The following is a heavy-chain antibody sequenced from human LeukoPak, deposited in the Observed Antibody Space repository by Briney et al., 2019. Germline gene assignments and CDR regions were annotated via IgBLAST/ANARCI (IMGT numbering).Heavy chain of an antibody. CDR2: TYYRSKWYN. D-gene: IGHD1-14*01. J-gene: IGHJ6*02. CDR1: GDSVSSNSAA. CDR3: ARDPFQTAYYYYGMDV. Sequence: SQTLSLTCAISGDSVSSNSAAWNWIRQSPSRGLEWLGRTYYRSKWYNDYAVSVKSRITINPDTSKNQFSPQLNSVTPEDTAVYYCARDPFQTAYYYYGMDVWGQGTTVTVSS. V-gene: IGHV6-1*01.